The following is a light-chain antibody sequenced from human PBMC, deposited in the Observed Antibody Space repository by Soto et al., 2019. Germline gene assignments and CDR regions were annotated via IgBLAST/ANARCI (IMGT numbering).Light chain of an antibody. V-gene: IGLV1-51*01. CDR1: SSNIGGNS. CDR3: GSWDSSLSAYV. Sequence: QSVLTQPPSVSAAPGQTVTISCSGSSSNIGGNSVSWYQQLPGTAPKLLIYDDSKRPSGIPDRFSGSKSGTSATLGITGVQTGDEADYYCGSWDSSLSAYVFGTGTKVTVL. CDR2: DDS. J-gene: IGLJ1*01.